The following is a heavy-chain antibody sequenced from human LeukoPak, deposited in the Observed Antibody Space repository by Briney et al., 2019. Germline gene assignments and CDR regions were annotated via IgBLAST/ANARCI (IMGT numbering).Heavy chain of an antibody. CDR2: ISPNSGGT. CDR1: GYTFTGYY. CDR3: ARDLTGTTSGWFDP. Sequence: ASVKVSCKASGYTFTGYYMHWVRQAPGQGLEWMGWISPNSGGTNYAQKFQGRVTMTRDTSISTAYMELSRLRSDDTAVYYCARDLTGTTSGWFDPWGQGTLVTVSS. D-gene: IGHD1-7*01. J-gene: IGHJ5*02. V-gene: IGHV1-2*02.